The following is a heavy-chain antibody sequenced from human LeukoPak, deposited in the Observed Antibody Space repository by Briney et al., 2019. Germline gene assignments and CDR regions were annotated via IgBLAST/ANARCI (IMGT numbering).Heavy chain of an antibody. CDR2: ISTTSGTI. D-gene: IGHD4-17*01. J-gene: IGHJ4*02. Sequence: GGSLRLSCAASGFTFSSCGMNWVRQAPGKGLEWVSYISTTSGTIYYADSVKGRFTTSRDNAKNSLYLQMNSLRDEDTAVYYCAKTLYGDYGIDYWGQGTLVTVSS. CDR3: AKTLYGDYGIDY. V-gene: IGHV3-48*02. CDR1: GFTFSSCG.